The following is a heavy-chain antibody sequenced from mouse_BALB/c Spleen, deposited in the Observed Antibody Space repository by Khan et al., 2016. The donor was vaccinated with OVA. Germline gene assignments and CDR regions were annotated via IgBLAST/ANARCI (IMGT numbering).Heavy chain of an antibody. CDR3: VIDGAYHRNDGWFAY. J-gene: IGHJ3*01. Sequence: QVQLKQSGAELARPGASVKMSCKASGYTFTSYTIHWIKLRPGQGLEWIGFINPSNGYTNYNQKFKDKATLTADKSSTTVYMQLSSLTSDDSAVYNSVIDGAYHRNDGWFAYWGQGTLVTVSA. D-gene: IGHD2-14*01. V-gene: IGHV1-4*01. CDR1: GYTFTSYT. CDR2: INPSNGYT.